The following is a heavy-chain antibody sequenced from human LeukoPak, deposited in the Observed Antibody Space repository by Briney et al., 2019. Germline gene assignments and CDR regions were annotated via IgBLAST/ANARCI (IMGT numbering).Heavy chain of an antibody. CDR3: AINGGGDSGYGNFDY. Sequence: PGGSLRLSCAVSGFTFDDYAMHWVRQVPGKGLEWVSGINWNSDSIGYADSVKGRFTTSRDNAKNSLYLQTNSLRAEDTAFYYCAINGGGDSGYGNFDYWGQGTLVTVSS. CDR1: GFTFDDYA. V-gene: IGHV3-9*01. CDR2: INWNSDSI. D-gene: IGHD5-12*01. J-gene: IGHJ4*02.